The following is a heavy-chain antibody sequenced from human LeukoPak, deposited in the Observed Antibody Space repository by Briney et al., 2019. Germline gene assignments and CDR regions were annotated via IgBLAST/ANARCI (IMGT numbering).Heavy chain of an antibody. D-gene: IGHD3-22*01. CDR1: GLTFSNYA. V-gene: IGHV3-23*01. CDR2: ISGSTVNT. J-gene: IGHJ4*02. CDR3: ARKHETSAFLLAF. Sequence: PGGSLRLSCAASGLTFSNYAMSWVRQAPGKGLEWVSTISGSTVNTYYADSVKGRFTISRDNSKNTLYLQMNSLRAEDTAVYYCARKHETSAFLLAFWGQGTLVTVSS.